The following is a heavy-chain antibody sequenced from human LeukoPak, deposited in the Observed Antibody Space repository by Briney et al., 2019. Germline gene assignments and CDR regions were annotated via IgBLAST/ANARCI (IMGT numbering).Heavy chain of an antibody. CDR3: ARGSPTVTSIYKYYSMDV. CDR1: GFTFDDYG. D-gene: IGHD4-11*01. Sequence: SGGSLRLSCVTSGFTFDDYGMSWVRQVPGKGREWVAAVNWNGSHTGYANSVKGRFTVSRDNAKNSLFPQMKSLRAEDTALYYCARGSPTVTSIYKYYSMDVWGKGTTVTVSS. V-gene: IGHV3-20*04. CDR2: VNWNGSHT. J-gene: IGHJ6*03.